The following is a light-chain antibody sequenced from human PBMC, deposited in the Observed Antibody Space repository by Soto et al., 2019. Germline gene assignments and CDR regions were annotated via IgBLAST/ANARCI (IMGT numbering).Light chain of an antibody. J-gene: IGKJ1*01. V-gene: IGKV3-20*01. CDR1: QSVISTY. CDR3: QQYGSSPRT. Sequence: EIVLTQSPGTLSLSPGERATLSCRASQSVISTYLAWYQQKPGQAPRLLIYDASNRATGIPARFSGSGSGTDFTLTISRLEPEDFAVYYCQQYGSSPRTFGQGTKVDIK. CDR2: DAS.